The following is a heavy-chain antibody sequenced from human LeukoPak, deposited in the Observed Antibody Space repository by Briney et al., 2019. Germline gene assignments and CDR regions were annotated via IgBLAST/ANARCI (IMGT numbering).Heavy chain of an antibody. V-gene: IGHV3-21*01. Sequence: IPGGSLRLSCAASGFTFSSYSMNWVRQAPGKGLEWVSSISSSSSYIYYADSVKGRFTISRDNAKNSLYLQMNSLRAEDTAVYYCARGKNLLELLPRIDYWGQGTLVTVSS. CDR1: GFTFSSYS. CDR2: ISSSSSYI. J-gene: IGHJ4*02. D-gene: IGHD3-10*01. CDR3: ARGKNLLELLPRIDY.